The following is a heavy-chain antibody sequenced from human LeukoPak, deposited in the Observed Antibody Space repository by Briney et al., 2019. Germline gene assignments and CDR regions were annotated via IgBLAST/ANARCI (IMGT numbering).Heavy chain of an antibody. CDR1: GGSISSSNW. CDR3: ARGYSSGWSYYFDY. D-gene: IGHD6-19*01. CDR2: IYHSGST. Sequence: SETLSLTCAVSGGSISSSNWWSWVRQPPGKGLEWIGYIYHSGSTYYNPSLKSRVTISVDRSKNQFSLKLSSVTAADTAVYYCARGYSSGWSYYFDYWGQGTLVTVSS. V-gene: IGHV4-4*02. J-gene: IGHJ4*02.